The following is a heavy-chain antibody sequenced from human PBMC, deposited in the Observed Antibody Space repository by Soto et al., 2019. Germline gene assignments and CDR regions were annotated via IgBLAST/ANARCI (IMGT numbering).Heavy chain of an antibody. CDR2: ISHSGST. CDR1: GGSISSAACY. CDR3: AREYTYGSNFFDC. J-gene: IGHJ4*02. D-gene: IGHD5-18*01. Sequence: QVQLQESGPGLVKHSQTLSLSCTVSGGSISSAACYWSWIRQHPGKGLEWIGYISHSGSTYYTPSLKSRVIISADTSKNQFSLNLTSVTAADTAVYYCAREYTYGSNFFDCWGQGASVTVSS. V-gene: IGHV4-31*03.